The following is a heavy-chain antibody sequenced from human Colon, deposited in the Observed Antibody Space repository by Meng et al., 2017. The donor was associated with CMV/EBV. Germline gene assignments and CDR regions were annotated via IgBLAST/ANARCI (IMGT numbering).Heavy chain of an antibody. CDR2: INPVSGAT. Sequence: ASAKVSCKSSGYTFIGYYLHWVRQAPGQGLEWMGRINPVSGATSYAQKFQGRVTVTTDTSITTTYMELRGLTSGDTAVYYCARGREFAMDVWGQGTTVTVSS. CDR3: ARGREFAMDV. CDR1: GYTFIGYY. J-gene: IGHJ6*02. V-gene: IGHV1-2*02.